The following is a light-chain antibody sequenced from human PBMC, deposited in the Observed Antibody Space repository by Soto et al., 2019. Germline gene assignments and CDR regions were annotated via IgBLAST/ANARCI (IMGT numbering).Light chain of an antibody. Sequence: QSALTQPPSASGSPGQSVTIPCAGTSTDVGEYNYVSWYQQHPGKVPKLIIFEVNKRPSGVPDRFSGSKSGDTASLTVSGLQAEDKADYYCSSFVGAPVIFGGGTKVTVL. CDR1: STDVGEYNY. V-gene: IGLV2-8*01. J-gene: IGLJ2*01. CDR3: SSFVGAPVI. CDR2: EVN.